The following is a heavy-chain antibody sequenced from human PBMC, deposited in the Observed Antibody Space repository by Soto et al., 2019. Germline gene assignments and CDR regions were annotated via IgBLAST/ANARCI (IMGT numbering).Heavy chain of an antibody. V-gene: IGHV1-46*01. Sequence: QVQLVQSGAEVKKPGASVKVSCKASGYTFTTYYMHWVRQAPGQGLEWMGIIDPSGGSTNYAQKFQGRGTMTRDTSTSTVYMELSSLRSEDTAVYYCARAKYSSGLDYWGQGTLVTVSS. CDR1: GYTFTTYY. J-gene: IGHJ4*02. CDR3: ARAKYSSGLDY. D-gene: IGHD6-19*01. CDR2: IDPSGGST.